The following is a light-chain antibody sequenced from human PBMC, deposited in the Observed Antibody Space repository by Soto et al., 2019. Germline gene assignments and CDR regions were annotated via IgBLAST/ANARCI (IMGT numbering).Light chain of an antibody. Sequence: QSALTQPASVSGSPGQSITISCTGTSSDVGGYNYVSWYQHHAGKAPRLMIYASSNRPSGVSHRFSGSRSGNTASLTISGLQADDEAEYYCGLFTSSATWVFGGGTKLTVL. J-gene: IGLJ2*01. CDR2: ASS. V-gene: IGLV2-14*01. CDR1: SSDVGGYNY. CDR3: GLFTSSATWV.